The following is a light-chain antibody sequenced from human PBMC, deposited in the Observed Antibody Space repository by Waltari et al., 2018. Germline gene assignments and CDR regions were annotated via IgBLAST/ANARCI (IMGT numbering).Light chain of an antibody. CDR2: ENT. CDR3: GTWDSSLSGAV. CDR1: GSNSGNKY. J-gene: IGLJ7*01. Sequence: QSVFTQSPSVSAAPGQRVNISCTGGGSNSGNKYVPGYRQFPGTAPKLLIYENTERPSGIPGRFSGSKSGTSATLDITGLQAGDEADYYCGTWDSSLSGAVFGGGTHLTVL. V-gene: IGLV1-51*02.